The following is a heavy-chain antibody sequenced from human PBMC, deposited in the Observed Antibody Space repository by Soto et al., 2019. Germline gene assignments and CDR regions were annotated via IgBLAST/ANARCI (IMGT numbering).Heavy chain of an antibody. CDR1: GGSIGSSNW. CDR2: IYHSGST. J-gene: IGHJ4*02. Sequence: QVQLQESGPGLVKPSGTLSLTCAVSGGSIGSSNWWSWVRQPPGKGLEWIGEIYHSGSTNYNPSLKSRVTISVDKSKNQFSLKLSSVTAADTAVYYCARSMKMLVTAIGRLGGLDYWGQGTLVTVSS. V-gene: IGHV4-4*02. CDR3: ARSMKMLVTAIGRLGGLDY. D-gene: IGHD2-21*02.